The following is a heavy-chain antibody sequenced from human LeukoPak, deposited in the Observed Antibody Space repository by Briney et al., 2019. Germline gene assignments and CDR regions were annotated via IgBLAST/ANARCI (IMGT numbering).Heavy chain of an antibody. J-gene: IGHJ1*01. CDR1: GGSISGYY. D-gene: IGHD3-10*01. Sequence: SETLSLTCTVSGGSISGYYWSWIRQPPGKGLEWIGFIYYSGSTKYNPSLKSRVTISVDASKNQFSLKLTSVTAADTAVYYCARYGSGSYSDDHFQHWGQGTLVTVSS. V-gene: IGHV4-59*08. CDR2: IYYSGST. CDR3: ARYGSGSYSDDHFQH.